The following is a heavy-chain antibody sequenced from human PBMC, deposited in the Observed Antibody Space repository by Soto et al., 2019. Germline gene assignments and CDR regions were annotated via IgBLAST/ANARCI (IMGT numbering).Heavy chain of an antibody. CDR2: INSGGSST. CDR1: GFTFSSYW. J-gene: IGHJ6*03. D-gene: IGHD3-16*02. Sequence: GGSLRLSCAASGFTFSSYWMHWVRQAPGKGLVWVSRINSGGSSTSYADSVKGRFTISRDNAKNTLYLQMNSLRAEDTAVYYCARVRVQFWSYHMDVWGKGTTVTVSS. CDR3: ARVRVQFWSYHMDV. V-gene: IGHV3-74*01.